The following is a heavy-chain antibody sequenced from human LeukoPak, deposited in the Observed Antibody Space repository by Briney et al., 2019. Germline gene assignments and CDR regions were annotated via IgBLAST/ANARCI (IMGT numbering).Heavy chain of an antibody. Sequence: SQTLSLTCTVSGGSISSGSYYWSWIRQPAGKGLEWIGRIYTSGSTNYNPSLKSRVTISVDTSKNQFSLKLSSVTAADTAVYYCARALWSGSPFDYWGQGTLVTVSS. CDR2: IYTSGST. CDR1: GGSISSGSYY. D-gene: IGHD3-10*02. J-gene: IGHJ4*02. V-gene: IGHV4-61*02. CDR3: ARALWSGSPFDY.